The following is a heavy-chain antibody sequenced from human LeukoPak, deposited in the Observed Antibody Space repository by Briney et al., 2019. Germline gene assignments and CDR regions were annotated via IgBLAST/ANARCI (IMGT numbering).Heavy chain of an antibody. D-gene: IGHD3-22*01. Sequence: SQTLSLTCTVSGGSISSGSYFWSWIRQPPGKGLEWIGYIYYSGSTNYNPSLKSRVTISVDTSKNQFSLKLSSVTAADTAVYYCARAPGGGYDSSGYVLPSDYYYMDVWGKGTTVTISS. CDR2: IYYSGST. J-gene: IGHJ6*03. CDR1: GGSISSGSYF. V-gene: IGHV4-61*01. CDR3: ARAPGGGYDSSGYVLPSDYYYMDV.